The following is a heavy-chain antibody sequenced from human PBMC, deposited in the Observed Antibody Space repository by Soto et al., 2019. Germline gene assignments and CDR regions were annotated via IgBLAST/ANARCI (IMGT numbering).Heavy chain of an antibody. Sequence: SETLSLTCSVSGSPISSYYWGWFRLPPGQGLQWVGYIYYTGTTSYNPSLKGRVTVSLDTSKKQFSLKLRSVTAADTAVYVCARLGGYYQAFDQWGQGALVTVS. CDR2: IYYTGTT. J-gene: IGHJ4*01. CDR3: ARLGGYYQAFDQ. V-gene: IGHV4-59*08. D-gene: IGHD3-22*01. CDR1: GSPISSYY.